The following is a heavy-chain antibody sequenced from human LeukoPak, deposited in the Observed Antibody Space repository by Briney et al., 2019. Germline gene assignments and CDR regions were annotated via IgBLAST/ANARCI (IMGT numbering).Heavy chain of an antibody. D-gene: IGHD2-21*02. Sequence: ASVKVSCKPSGYTFTSYALSWVRQAPGQGLEWMGWISTYSGNTNYAQKLQGRITMTIETSTSTAYMELRSLRSDDTAVYYCARGGSRVVTYGNFDYWGQGALVTVSS. CDR1: GYTFTSYA. CDR2: ISTYSGNT. J-gene: IGHJ4*02. CDR3: ARGGSRVVTYGNFDY. V-gene: IGHV1-18*01.